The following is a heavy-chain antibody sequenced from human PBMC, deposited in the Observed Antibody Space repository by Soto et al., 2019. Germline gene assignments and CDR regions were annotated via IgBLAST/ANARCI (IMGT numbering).Heavy chain of an antibody. V-gene: IGHV4-34*01. CDR1: GGSFSGYY. J-gene: IGHJ2*01. CDR2: INHSGST. D-gene: IGHD4-17*01. CDR3: ARERGGDYGWYFDL. Sequence: SETLSLTCAVYGGSFSGYYWSWFRQPPGKGLEWIGEINHSGSTNYNPSLKSRVTISVDTSKNQFSLKLSSVTAADTAVYYCARERGGDYGWYFDLWGRGTLVT.